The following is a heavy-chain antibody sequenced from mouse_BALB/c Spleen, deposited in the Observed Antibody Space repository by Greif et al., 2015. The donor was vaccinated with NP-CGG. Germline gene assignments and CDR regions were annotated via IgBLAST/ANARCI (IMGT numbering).Heavy chain of an antibody. CDR3: TRLIPTATSGLAY. V-gene: IGHV1S81*02. CDR1: GYTFTSYY. D-gene: IGHD1-2*01. J-gene: IGHJ3*01. CDR2: INPSNGGT. Sequence: QVQLQQSGAELVKPGASVKLSCKASGYTFTSYYMYWVKQRPGQGLEWIGEINPSNGGTNFNEKFKSKATLTVDKSSSTAYTQLSSLTSEDSAVYYCTRLIPTATSGLAYWGQGTLVTVSA.